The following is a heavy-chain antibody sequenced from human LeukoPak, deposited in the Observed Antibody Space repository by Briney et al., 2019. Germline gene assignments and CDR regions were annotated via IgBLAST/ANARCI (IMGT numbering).Heavy chain of an antibody. D-gene: IGHD5-24*01. CDR2: IYSSGST. CDR3: ARVRREMASDY. V-gene: IGHV4-30-4*07. CDR1: GGSISTTTYS. J-gene: IGHJ4*02. Sequence: SETLSLTCTVSGGSISTTTYSWSWIRQPPEKGLEWIGYIYSSGSTYYNPSLKSRVTISVDTSKNQFSLRLNSVTAADTAVYYCARVRREMASDYWGQGTLVTVSS.